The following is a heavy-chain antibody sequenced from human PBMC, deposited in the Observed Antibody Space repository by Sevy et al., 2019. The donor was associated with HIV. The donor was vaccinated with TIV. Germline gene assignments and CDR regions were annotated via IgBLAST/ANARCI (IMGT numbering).Heavy chain of an antibody. Sequence: GGSLRLSCTASGFTFGDYCMSWVRQAPGKGLEWVSFIKSKAYGGTTGNAASVKGRFTISRDDSKSIAYLQMNNLQTEDIDVYFCTRWSGSQSIFDYWGRGTLVTVSS. D-gene: IGHD1-26*01. CDR2: IKSKAYGGTT. CDR1: GFTFGDYC. V-gene: IGHV3-49*04. J-gene: IGHJ4*02. CDR3: TRWSGSQSIFDY.